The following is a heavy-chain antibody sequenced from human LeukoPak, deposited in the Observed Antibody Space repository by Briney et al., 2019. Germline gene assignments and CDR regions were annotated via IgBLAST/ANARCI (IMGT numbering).Heavy chain of an antibody. CDR3: ATVPEYSSSSGNY. Sequence: SETLFLTCAVYGGSFSGYYWSWIRQPPGKGLEWIGYIYYSGSTNYNPSLKSRVTISVDTSKNQFSLKLSSVTAADTAVYYCATVPEYSSSSGNYWGQGTLVTVSS. D-gene: IGHD6-6*01. CDR1: GGSFSGYY. V-gene: IGHV4-59*01. CDR2: IYYSGST. J-gene: IGHJ4*02.